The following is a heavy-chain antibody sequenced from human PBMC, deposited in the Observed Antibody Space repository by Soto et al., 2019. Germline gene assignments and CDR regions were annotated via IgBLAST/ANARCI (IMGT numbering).Heavy chain of an antibody. Sequence: EVRLLESGGGLVQPGGSLRLSCAASGFTFPNYAMSWVRQAPGKGLEWVSVVTGRASSTYYADSVEGRFTISRDNSRNTLFLQMNSLGAEDTAVYYCAKHLPSKKTQRLWADAFHIWGRGTNLTVSS. J-gene: IGHJ3*02. D-gene: IGHD3-16*01. CDR1: GFTFPNYA. CDR2: VTGRASST. CDR3: AKHLPSKKTQRLWADAFHI. V-gene: IGHV3-23*01.